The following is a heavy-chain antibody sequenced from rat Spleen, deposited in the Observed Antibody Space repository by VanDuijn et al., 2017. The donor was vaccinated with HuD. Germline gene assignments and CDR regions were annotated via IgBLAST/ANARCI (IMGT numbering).Heavy chain of an antibody. V-gene: IGHV2-1*01. D-gene: IGHD1-4*01. CDR1: GFSLTSNS. J-gene: IGHJ2*01. CDR3: TRSYPGID. CDR2: IWGDGST. Sequence: QVQLKESGPGLVQPSQTLSLTCTVSGFSLTSNSVHWVRQPPGKGLEWMGGIWGDGSTDYNSALKSRLSISRDTSKSQVFLKMNSLQTDDTTIYFCTRSYPGIDWGQGVMVTVSS.